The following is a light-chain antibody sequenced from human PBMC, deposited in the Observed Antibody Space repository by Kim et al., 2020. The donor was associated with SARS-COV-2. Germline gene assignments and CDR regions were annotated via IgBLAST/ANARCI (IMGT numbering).Light chain of an antibody. CDR3: QQYYGYPGT. J-gene: IGKJ1*01. V-gene: IGKV1-5*03. Sequence: ASVGDRVTITCRASQRIDKWLAWYQQKPGKAPKLLIFEASVSENGVPSRFSGSGFGTVFTLTISSLQPDDFATYYCQQYYGYPGTFGQGTKVDIK. CDR1: QRIDKW. CDR2: EAS.